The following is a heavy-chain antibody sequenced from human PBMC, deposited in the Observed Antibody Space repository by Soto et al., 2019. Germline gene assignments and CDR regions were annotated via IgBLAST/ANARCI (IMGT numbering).Heavy chain of an antibody. CDR3: ARTDYLCSTLAFYFDY. V-gene: IGHV1-2*02. Sequence: ASVKVSCKPCGYTFTGYYLNWARQAPGQGLEWMGGIDPDNDVPNYAQKFQGRVTLSRDTFINTAYMELSRLTSDDTAMYYCARTDYLCSTLAFYFDYWGQGTLVTVSS. CDR2: IDPDNDVP. J-gene: IGHJ4*02. D-gene: IGHD3-16*01. CDR1: GYTFTGYY.